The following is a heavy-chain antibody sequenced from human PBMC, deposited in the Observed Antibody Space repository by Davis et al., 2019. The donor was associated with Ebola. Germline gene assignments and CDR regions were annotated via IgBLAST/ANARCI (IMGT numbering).Heavy chain of an antibody. V-gene: IGHV4-34*01. Sequence: SGSLTLSCAVYGGSFSGYYWSWIRQPPGKGLEWIGEINHSGSTNYNPSLKSRVTISVDTSKNQFSLKLSSVTAADTAVYYCARRGYSYGWRYWGQGTLVTVPS. CDR1: GGSFSGYY. D-gene: IGHD5-18*01. J-gene: IGHJ4*02. CDR3: ARRGYSYGWRY. CDR2: INHSGST.